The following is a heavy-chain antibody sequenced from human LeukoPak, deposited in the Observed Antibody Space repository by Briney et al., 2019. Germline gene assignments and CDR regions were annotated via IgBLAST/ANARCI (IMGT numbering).Heavy chain of an antibody. CDR2: IHSGGTT. D-gene: IGHD3-3*02. V-gene: IGHV4-4*07. Sequence: SETLSLTCTVSGDSISDDYYTWMRQPAGKGLEWIGRIHSGGTTNYNPSLMSRVTLSIDRSKKHISLRLTSVTAADTALYYCARDNGSGYTKGYEHYYYYLDVWGKGTTVTVSS. CDR1: GDSISDDY. J-gene: IGHJ6*03. CDR3: ARDNGSGYTKGYEHYYYYLDV.